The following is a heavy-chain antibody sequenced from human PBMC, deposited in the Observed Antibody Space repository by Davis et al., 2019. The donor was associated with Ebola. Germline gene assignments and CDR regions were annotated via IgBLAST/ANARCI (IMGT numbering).Heavy chain of an antibody. D-gene: IGHD5-18*01. CDR1: GFTSSHYG. CDR2: IPNFGNSE. J-gene: IGHJ6*02. Sequence: GESLKISCAVSGFTSSHYGMHWVRQAPGKGLEWVANIPNFGNSEYYADSVKGRFSIFRDNSKNILFLQMNSLTINDTAVYFCAKGLDTALVHGMDVWGQGTTVIVSS. CDR3: AKGLDTALVHGMDV. V-gene: IGHV3-30*18.